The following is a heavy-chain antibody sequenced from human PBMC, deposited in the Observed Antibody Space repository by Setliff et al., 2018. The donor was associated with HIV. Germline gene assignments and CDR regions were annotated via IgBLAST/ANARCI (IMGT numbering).Heavy chain of an antibody. J-gene: IGHJ3*02. CDR3: ARSAYYYDSSGSGI. CDR1: GDTFRTDA. CDR2: IIPLFGAA. V-gene: IGHV1-69*13. Sequence: SVKVSCKTSGDTFRTDAISWVRQAPGQGLEWMGGIIPLFGAANYAQKFQGRVTITAGESTSTAYMELSSLRSEDTAVYYCARSAYYYDSSGSGIWGQGTMVTVSS. D-gene: IGHD3-22*01.